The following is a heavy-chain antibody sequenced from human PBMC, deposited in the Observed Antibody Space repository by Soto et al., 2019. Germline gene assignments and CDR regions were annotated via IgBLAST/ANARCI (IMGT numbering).Heavy chain of an antibody. J-gene: IGHJ4*02. Sequence: KTSETLSLTCTVSGCSISSGGYYWSWIRQHPGKGLEWIGYIYYSGSTYYNPSLKSRVTISVDTSKNQFSLKLSSVTAADTAVYYCARDFGTIFGLVGNFDYWGQGTLVTVSS. CDR2: IYYSGST. V-gene: IGHV4-31*03. D-gene: IGHD3-3*01. CDR3: ARDFGTIFGLVGNFDY. CDR1: GCSISSGGYY.